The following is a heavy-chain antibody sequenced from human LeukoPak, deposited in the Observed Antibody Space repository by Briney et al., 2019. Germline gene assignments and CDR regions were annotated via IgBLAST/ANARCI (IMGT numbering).Heavy chain of an antibody. CDR3: ATEARLSSIVY. D-gene: IGHD6-25*01. V-gene: IGHV1-2*02. CDR2: INPNSGGT. CDR1: GYTFTVYD. Sequence: ASVKVSCKASGYTFTVYDMHWVRQAPGQGLEWMGWINPNSGGTNYAQKFQGRVTMTRDTSINTDYMELSRLRSDDTAVYYCATEARLSSIVYRGQGTLVTVSS. J-gene: IGHJ4*02.